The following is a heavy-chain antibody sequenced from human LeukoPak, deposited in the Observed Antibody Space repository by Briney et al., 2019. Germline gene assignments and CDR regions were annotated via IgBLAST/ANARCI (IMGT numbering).Heavy chain of an antibody. J-gene: IGHJ4*02. CDR2: MYPGDSDI. V-gene: IGHV5-51*01. CDR3: ARRGMILTVDH. CDR1: GYSFSSYW. D-gene: IGHD3-10*01. Sequence: GESLKISCKGSGYSFSSYWIGWVRQMPGKGLEWIGIMYPGDSDIRYSPTFQGQVTISADKSINTAYLQWSSLKASDTAIYYCARRGMILTVDHGGQGTLVTVSS.